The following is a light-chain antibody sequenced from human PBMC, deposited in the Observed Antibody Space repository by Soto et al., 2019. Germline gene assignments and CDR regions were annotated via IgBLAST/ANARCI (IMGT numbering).Light chain of an antibody. CDR1: QSISSS. CDR2: AAS. J-gene: IGKJ2*01. CDR3: QQSYNTPFT. V-gene: IGKV1-39*01. Sequence: DIQMTQSPSSLSASVGDRVTITCRASQSISSSLNWYQQKPGKAPKFLIYAASSVQSDVPSRFSGSGSGTDFTLTIVSLQPEDFATYYCQQSYNTPFTFGQGNKLEI.